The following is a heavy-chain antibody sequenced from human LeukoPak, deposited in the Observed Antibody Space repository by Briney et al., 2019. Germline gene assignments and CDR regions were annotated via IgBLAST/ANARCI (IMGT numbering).Heavy chain of an antibody. J-gene: IGHJ4*02. V-gene: IGHV4-59*01. CDR1: GGSISSYY. Sequence: PSETLSLTCTVSGGSISSYYWSWIRQPPGKGLEWIGYIYYSGSTNYNPSLKSRVTISVDTSKNQFSLKLSSVTAADTAVYYCARAGMVGATHHFDYWGQGILVTVSS. CDR2: IYYSGST. CDR3: ARAGMVGATHHFDY. D-gene: IGHD1-26*01.